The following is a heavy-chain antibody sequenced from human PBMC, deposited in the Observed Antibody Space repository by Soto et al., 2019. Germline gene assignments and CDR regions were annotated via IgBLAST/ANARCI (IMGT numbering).Heavy chain of an antibody. D-gene: IGHD6-13*01. V-gene: IGHV5-51*01. J-gene: IGHJ3*02. Sequence: GDSLKISCKGSGYSFSSYWLGWVRQMPGKGLGWMGIIYPGDSDTRYSPSFQGPGTISVGKSISTAHWQWSGLKASGTAMYCCARSGQQLLYIAFDIWGQATMVTVSS. CDR1: GYSFSSYW. CDR2: IYPGDSDT. CDR3: ARSGQQLLYIAFDI.